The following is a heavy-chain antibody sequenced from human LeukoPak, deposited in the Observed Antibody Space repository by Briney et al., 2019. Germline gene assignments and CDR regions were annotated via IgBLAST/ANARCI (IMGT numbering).Heavy chain of an antibody. D-gene: IGHD1-26*01. CDR2: ISYDGSNK. CDR1: GFTFSSYG. Sequence: GGSLRLSCAASGFTFSSYGMHWVRQAPGKGLEWVAVISYDGSNKYYADSVKGRFTISRDNSKNTLYLQMRAEDTAVYYCARGLGSSGGYYVGDFWGQGTLVTVSS. J-gene: IGHJ4*02. V-gene: IGHV3-30*03. CDR3: ARGLGSSGGYYVGDF.